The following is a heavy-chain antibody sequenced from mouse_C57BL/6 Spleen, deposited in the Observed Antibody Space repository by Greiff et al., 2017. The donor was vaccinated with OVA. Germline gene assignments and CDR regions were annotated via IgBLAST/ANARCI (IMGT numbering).Heavy chain of an antibody. D-gene: IGHD2-5*01. J-gene: IGHJ4*01. Sequence: QVQLQQSGAELVRPGTSVKVSCKASGYAFTNYLIEWVKQRPGQGLEWIGVINPGSGGTNYNEKFKGKATLTADKSSSTAYMQLSSLTSEDSAVYFCARGVDSNTMDYWGQGTSVTVSS. CDR1: GYAFTNYL. CDR2: INPGSGGT. V-gene: IGHV1-54*01. CDR3: ARGVDSNTMDY.